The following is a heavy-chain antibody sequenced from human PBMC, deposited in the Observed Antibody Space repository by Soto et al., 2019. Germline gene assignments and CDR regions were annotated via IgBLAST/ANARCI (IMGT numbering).Heavy chain of an antibody. V-gene: IGHV4-59*12. D-gene: IGHD1-26*01. CDR3: VRVGVGIGNHFDS. Sequence: LSLTCSVSNGSISGFYWTWIRQPPGKILEWIGYIHYSGRTDYNPSLTSRATMSVDTSKNQFSLNLKSITAADTAVYYCVRVGVGIGNHFDSWGRGTLVTVS. CDR1: NGSISGFY. J-gene: IGHJ4*02. CDR2: IHYSGRT.